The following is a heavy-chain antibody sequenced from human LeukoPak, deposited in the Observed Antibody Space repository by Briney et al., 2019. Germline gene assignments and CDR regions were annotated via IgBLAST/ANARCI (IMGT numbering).Heavy chain of an antibody. V-gene: IGHV4-61*08. J-gene: IGHJ5*02. CDR1: GGSISSGGYY. CDR2: IYYSGST. CDR3: ARLNWNWFDP. Sequence: NPSETLSLTCTVSGGSISSGGYYWSWIRQPPGKGLEWIGYIYYSGSTNYNPSLKSRVTISVDTSKNQFSLKLSSVTAADTAVYYCARLNWNWFDPWGQGTLVTVSS. D-gene: IGHD1-20*01.